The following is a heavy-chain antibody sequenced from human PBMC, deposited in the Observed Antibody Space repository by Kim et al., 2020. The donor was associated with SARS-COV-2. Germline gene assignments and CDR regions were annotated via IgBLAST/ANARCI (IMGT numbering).Heavy chain of an antibody. CDR2: SI. Sequence: SIYYADSVKGRFTISRDNAKNSLYLQMNSLRAEDTAVYYCASQTMVRGAWGQGTLVTVSS. V-gene: IGHV3-21*01. D-gene: IGHD3-10*01. J-gene: IGHJ5*02. CDR3: ASQTMVRGA.